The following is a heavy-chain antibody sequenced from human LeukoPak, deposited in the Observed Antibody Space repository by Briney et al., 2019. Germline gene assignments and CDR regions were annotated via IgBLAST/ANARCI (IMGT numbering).Heavy chain of an antibody. V-gene: IGHV4-59*08. J-gene: IGHJ4*02. D-gene: IGHD6-13*01. CDR3: ARHHLGSSSWYDY. CDR2: IYYSGST. Sequence: SETLSLTCTVSGGSISSYYWSWIRQPPGKGLEWIGYIYYSGSTNYNPSLKSRVTISVDTSENQFSLKLSSVTAADTAVYYCARHHLGSSSWYDYWGQGTLVTVSS. CDR1: GGSISSYY.